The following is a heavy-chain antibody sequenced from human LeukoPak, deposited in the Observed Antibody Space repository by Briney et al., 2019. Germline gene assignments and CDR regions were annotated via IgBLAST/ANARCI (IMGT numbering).Heavy chain of an antibody. CDR1: GFTLRSYA. CDR2: ISGSGDSS. CDR3: AKDRATMLSRVRPNQFDY. J-gene: IGHJ4*02. V-gene: IGHV3-23*01. D-gene: IGHD5-24*01. Sequence: PGGSLRLSCATSGFTLRSYAMSWVRQAPGKGLEWVSAISGSGDSSFYADSVKGRFTISRDNSKNTLYLQMNSLRAEDTAVYYCAKDRATMLSRVRPNQFDYWGQGTLVSVSS.